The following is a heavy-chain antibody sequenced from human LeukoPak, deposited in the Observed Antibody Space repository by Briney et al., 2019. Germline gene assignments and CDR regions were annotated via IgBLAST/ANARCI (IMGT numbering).Heavy chain of an antibody. J-gene: IGHJ5*02. V-gene: IGHV5-51*01. CDR3: ARQGSRTWYRGWFDP. CDR1: GYSFTSYW. CDR2: ISPGDSDI. D-gene: IGHD6-13*01. Sequence: GESLKISCKGSGYSFTSYWIAWVRQMPGKGLEWMGIISPGDSDIRYSPSFEGQVTISVDKSIGTAYLQWRSLKASDTAMYYCARQGSRTWYRGWFDPWGQGTLVTVSS.